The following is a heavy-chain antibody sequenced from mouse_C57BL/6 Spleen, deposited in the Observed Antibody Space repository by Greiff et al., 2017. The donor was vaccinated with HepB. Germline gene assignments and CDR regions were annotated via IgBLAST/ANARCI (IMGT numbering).Heavy chain of an antibody. V-gene: IGHV3-6*01. CDR1: GYSITSGYY. Sequence: EVHLVESGPGLVKPSQSLSLTCSVTGYSITSGYYWNWIRQFPGNKLEWMGYISYDGSNNYNPSLKNRISITRDTSKNQFFLKLNSVTTEDTATYYCARVYYGSSYNWYFDVWGTGTTVTVSS. CDR3: ARVYYGSSYNWYFDV. CDR2: ISYDGSN. D-gene: IGHD1-1*01. J-gene: IGHJ1*03.